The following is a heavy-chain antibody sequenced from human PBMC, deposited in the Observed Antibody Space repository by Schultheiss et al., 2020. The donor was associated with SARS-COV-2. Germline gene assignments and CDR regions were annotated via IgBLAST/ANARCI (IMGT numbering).Heavy chain of an antibody. D-gene: IGHD4/OR15-4a*01. J-gene: IGHJ4*02. CDR2: ISSSGSTI. CDR3: ARDGALYYFDY. CDR1: RFTFSSYE. Sequence: GGSLRLSCAASRFTFSSYEMNWVRQAPGKGLEWVSYISSSGSTIYYADSVKGRFTISRDNAKNSLYLQMNSLRAEDTAVYYCARDGALYYFDYWGQGTLVTVSS. V-gene: IGHV3-48*03.